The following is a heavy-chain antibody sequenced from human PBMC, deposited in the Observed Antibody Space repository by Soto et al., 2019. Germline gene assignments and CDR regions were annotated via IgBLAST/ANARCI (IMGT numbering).Heavy chain of an antibody. Sequence: PGGSLRLSCAASGFTFSSYAMHWVRQAPGKGLEWVAVISYDGSNKYYADSVKGRFTISRDNSKNTLYLQMNSLRAEDTAVYYCASSEASWFGFDYWGQGTLVTVS. D-gene: IGHD3-10*01. CDR2: ISYDGSNK. CDR1: GFTFSSYA. CDR3: ASSEASWFGFDY. V-gene: IGHV3-30-3*01. J-gene: IGHJ4*02.